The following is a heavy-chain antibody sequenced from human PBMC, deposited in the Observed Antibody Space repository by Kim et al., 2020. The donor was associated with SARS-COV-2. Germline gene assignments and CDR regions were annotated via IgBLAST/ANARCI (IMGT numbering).Heavy chain of an antibody. CDR2: FTGDGRT. CDR3: GVYHGAGSHFSY. J-gene: IGHJ4*02. V-gene: IGHV3-23*01. Sequence: GGSLRLSCAASGFTFSNYGMTWVRQTPGKGLEWVSSFTGDGRTHYADSVKGRFTSSSDNSKNMLYLQTNSLRAEDTAVYYCGVYHGAGSHFSYWGQGTLVTVSS. CDR1: GFTFSNYG. D-gene: IGHD3-10*01.